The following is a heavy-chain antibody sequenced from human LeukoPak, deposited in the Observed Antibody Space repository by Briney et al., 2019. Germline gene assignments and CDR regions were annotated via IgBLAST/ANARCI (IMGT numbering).Heavy chain of an antibody. Sequence: TSGTLSLTCAVSGGSISSNNWWSWVRQAPGKGLEWIGEIHHSGSTNYNPSLKSRVTISVDTSKNQFSLNLSSVTAADTAVYYCARLYYDSSGYYQICYFDYWGQGTLVTVSS. CDR3: ARLYYDSSGYYQICYFDY. V-gene: IGHV4-4*02. CDR1: GGSISSNNW. J-gene: IGHJ4*02. D-gene: IGHD3-22*01. CDR2: IHHSGST.